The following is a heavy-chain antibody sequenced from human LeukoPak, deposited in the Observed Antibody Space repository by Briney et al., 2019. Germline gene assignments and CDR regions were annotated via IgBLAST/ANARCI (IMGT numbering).Heavy chain of an antibody. Sequence: GGSLRLSCAASGFTFSGYGMHWVRQAPGKGLEWVAFIRYDGSNKYYADSVKGRFTISRDNAKNSLFLQMNSLRAEDTAVYYCARDFEIVVVTPYFDYWGQGTLVTVSS. D-gene: IGHD3-22*01. J-gene: IGHJ4*02. CDR3: ARDFEIVVVTPYFDY. CDR1: GFTFSGYG. CDR2: IRYDGSNK. V-gene: IGHV3-30*02.